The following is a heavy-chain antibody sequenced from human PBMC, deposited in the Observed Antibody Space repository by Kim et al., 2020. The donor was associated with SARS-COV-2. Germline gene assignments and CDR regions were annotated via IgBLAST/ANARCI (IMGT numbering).Heavy chain of an antibody. CDR1: GFTFDDYA. Sequence: GGSLRLSCAASGFTFDDYAMHWVRQAPGKGLEWVSGISWNSGSIGYADSVKGRFTISRDNAKNSLYLQMNSLRAEDTALYYCAKDIGAAAGFLPDYWGQGTLVTVSS. J-gene: IGHJ4*02. CDR3: AKDIGAAAGFLPDY. D-gene: IGHD6-13*01. CDR2: ISWNSGSI. V-gene: IGHV3-9*01.